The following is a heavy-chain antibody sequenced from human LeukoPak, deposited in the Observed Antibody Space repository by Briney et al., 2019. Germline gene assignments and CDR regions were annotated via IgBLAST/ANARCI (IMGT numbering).Heavy chain of an antibody. CDR1: GFTFTTYT. D-gene: IGHD6-13*01. CDR3: AKDGSIAAADYYFDY. J-gene: IGHJ4*02. V-gene: IGHV3-23*01. CDR2: ISGSGGTT. Sequence: GGSLRLSCAASGFTFTTYTMSWVRQAPGKGLAWVSAISGSGGTTYYADSVTGRFTISRDKSKNTLYLQMNSLRAEDTAVYYCAKDGSIAAADYYFDYWGQGTLVTVSS.